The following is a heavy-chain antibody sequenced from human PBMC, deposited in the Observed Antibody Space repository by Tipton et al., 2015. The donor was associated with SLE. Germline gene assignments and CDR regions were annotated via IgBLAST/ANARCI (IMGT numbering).Heavy chain of an antibody. CDR3: ARARYCSGGSCSNWFDP. V-gene: IGHV4-34*01. CDR1: GGSFSGYY. CDR2: INHSGST. Sequence: TLSLTCAVYGGSFSGYYWSWIRQPPGKGLEWIGEINHSGSTNYNPSLKSRVTISADTSKNQFSLKLSSVTAADTAVYYCARARYCSGGSCSNWFDPWGQGTLVTVS. J-gene: IGHJ5*02. D-gene: IGHD2-15*01.